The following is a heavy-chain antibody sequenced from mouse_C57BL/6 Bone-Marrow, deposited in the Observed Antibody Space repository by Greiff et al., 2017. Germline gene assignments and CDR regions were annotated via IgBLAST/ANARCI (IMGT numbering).Heavy chain of an antibody. V-gene: IGHV1-72*01. J-gene: IGHJ3*01. CDR3: ARWGLYRNSFAY. D-gene: IGHD2-5*01. CDR1: GYTFTSYW. CDR2: IDPASGGT. Sequence: QVQLQQPGAELVKPGASVKLSCKASGYTFTSYWMHWVTQRPGRGLEWVGRIDPASGGTKYHEKFKSKSTLTVDKPTSTAYMQLSSLTSEDSAVYYCARWGLYRNSFAYWGQGTLVTVSA.